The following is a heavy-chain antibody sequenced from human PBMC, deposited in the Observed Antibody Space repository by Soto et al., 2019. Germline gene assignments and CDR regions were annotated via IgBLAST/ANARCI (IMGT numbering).Heavy chain of an antibody. CDR3: ARDGDIVLVPAAVSYNFQH. D-gene: IGHD2-2*01. CDR2: INPNSGGT. CDR1: GYAFTSYA. V-gene: IGHV1-2*04. J-gene: IGHJ1*01. Sequence: ASVKVSCKASGYAFTSYARHWVRQAPEQGLEWMGWINPNSGGTNYAQKFQGWVTMTRDTSISTAYMELSRLRSDDTAVYYCARDGDIVLVPAAVSYNFQHWGQGTLVTVSS.